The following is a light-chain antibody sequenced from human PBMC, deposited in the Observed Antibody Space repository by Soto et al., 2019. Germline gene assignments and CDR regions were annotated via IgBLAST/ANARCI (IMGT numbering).Light chain of an antibody. Sequence: QAVVTQPPSVSGAPGQRVTISCTGSNSNIGAGYDVHWYQQPPGTAPKLLMYGNSNRPSGVPDRFSGSKSGTSASLAITGLQAGDEADYYCQSYDSSLSGVVFGGGTKLTVL. V-gene: IGLV1-40*01. J-gene: IGLJ2*01. CDR3: QSYDSSLSGVV. CDR1: NSNIGAGYD. CDR2: GNS.